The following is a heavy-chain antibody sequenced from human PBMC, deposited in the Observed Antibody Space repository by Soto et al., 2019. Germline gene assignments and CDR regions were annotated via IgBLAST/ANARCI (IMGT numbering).Heavy chain of an antibody. CDR3: ARTSYCSSTSCYEVGYYYYYGMDV. CDR2: ISAYNGNT. Sequence: ASVKVSCKASGYTFTSYAMHWVRQAPGQRLEWMGWISAYNGNTNYAQKLQGRVTMTTDTSTSTAYMELRSLRSDDTAVYYCARTSYCSSTSCYEVGYYYYYGMDVWGQGTTVTVSS. J-gene: IGHJ6*02. V-gene: IGHV1-18*01. D-gene: IGHD2-2*01. CDR1: GYTFTSYA.